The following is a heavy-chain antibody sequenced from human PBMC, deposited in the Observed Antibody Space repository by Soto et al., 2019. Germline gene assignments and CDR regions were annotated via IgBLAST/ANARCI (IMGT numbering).Heavy chain of an antibody. D-gene: IGHD3-10*01. CDR3: ARNYGPGYTFDY. Sequence: SETLSLTCPVSGFSIRSYYWSWIRQPPGKGLEWIGYIYYSGSTNYNPSLKSRVTISVDTSKNQFSLKLSSVTAADTAVYYCARNYGPGYTFDYWGQGTLVTVS. J-gene: IGHJ4*02. CDR2: IYYSGST. CDR1: GFSIRSYY. V-gene: IGHV4-59*08.